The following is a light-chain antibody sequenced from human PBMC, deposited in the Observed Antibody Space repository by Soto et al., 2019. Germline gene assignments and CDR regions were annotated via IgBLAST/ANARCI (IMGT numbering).Light chain of an antibody. CDR3: SSYSTSGTLWL. CDR1: SRDIGGYKF. CDR2: EVR. Sequence: QSALTQPASVSGSPGQSITISCTGTSRDIGGYKFVSWYQQHPGKAPTLLIYEVRNRPSGVSRRFSGSKSGNTASLTFSGLQAEDGAAYYCSSYSTSGTLWLFGGGTKLTLL. J-gene: IGLJ3*02. V-gene: IGLV2-14*01.